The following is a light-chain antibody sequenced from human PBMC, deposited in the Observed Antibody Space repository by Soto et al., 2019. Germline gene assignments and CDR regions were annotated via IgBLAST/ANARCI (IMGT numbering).Light chain of an antibody. CDR3: KQSYSSPPWT. CDR2: WAS. CDR1: QSVLYSSNNKNY. V-gene: IGKV4-1*01. J-gene: IGKJ1*01. Sequence: DIVMTQSPDSLSVSLVERATINCKSSQSVLYSSNNKNYLAWYQQKPGQPPKLLIYWASTRESGVPDRFSGSGSGTDFPITISSLEAEDVAVYYCKQSYSSPPWTFCQGTKVEIK.